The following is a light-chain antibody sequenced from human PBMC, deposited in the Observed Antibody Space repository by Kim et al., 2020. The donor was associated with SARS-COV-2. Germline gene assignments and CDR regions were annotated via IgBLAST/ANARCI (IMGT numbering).Light chain of an antibody. V-gene: IGLV1-40*01. CDR1: SSNIGAGYD. CDR2: GNS. J-gene: IGLJ3*02. CDR3: QSYDSSLSGWV. Sequence: QSVLTQPHSVSGAPGQRVTISCTGSSSNIGAGYDVHWYQQFPGIAPKFLIYGNSNRPSGVPDRFSGSKSGTSASLAITGLQAEDEADYYCQSYDSSLSGWVFGGGTKLTVL.